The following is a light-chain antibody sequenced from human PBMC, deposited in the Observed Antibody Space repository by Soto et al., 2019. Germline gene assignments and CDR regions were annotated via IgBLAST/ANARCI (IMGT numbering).Light chain of an antibody. CDR2: GAS. Sequence: EIVFTQSPVTLSLSPGERATLSCRASQSVNSRLAWYQHKPGQAPRLLISGASSRATGIPDRFSGSGSATDFTLTISRLEPEDFAVYYCQQYGSSPMTFGQGTRLEIK. J-gene: IGKJ5*01. CDR1: QSVNSR. V-gene: IGKV3-20*01. CDR3: QQYGSSPMT.